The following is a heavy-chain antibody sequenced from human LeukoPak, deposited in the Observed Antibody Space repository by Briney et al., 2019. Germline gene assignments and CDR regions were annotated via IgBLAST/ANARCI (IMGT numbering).Heavy chain of an antibody. CDR2: IISNSGTA. J-gene: IGHJ6*03. CDR1: GYTFTSHG. Sequence: SVKVSCKTSGYTFTSHGITWVRQAPGQGLEWMGAIISNSGTANYAQKFQGRLTITADKSTNTVYMELTSLKSEDTAVYFCARASAYDPPPPPKYYMDVWGKGTTVIVSS. D-gene: IGHD5-12*01. V-gene: IGHV1-69*06. CDR3: ARASAYDPPPPPKYYMDV.